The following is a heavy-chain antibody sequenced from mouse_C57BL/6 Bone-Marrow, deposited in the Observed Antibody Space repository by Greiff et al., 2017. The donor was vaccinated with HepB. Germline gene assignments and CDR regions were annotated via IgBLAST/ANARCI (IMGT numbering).Heavy chain of an antibody. CDR3: ASSRAY. Sequence: QVQLKQSGAELARPGASVKLSCKASGYTFTSYVISWVKQRTGQGLEWIGEIYPRSGNTYYNEKFKGKATLTADKSSSTAYMELRSLTSEDSAVYFCASSRAYWGQGTLVTVSA. CDR1: GYTFTSYV. V-gene: IGHV1-81*01. J-gene: IGHJ3*01. CDR2: IYPRSGNT.